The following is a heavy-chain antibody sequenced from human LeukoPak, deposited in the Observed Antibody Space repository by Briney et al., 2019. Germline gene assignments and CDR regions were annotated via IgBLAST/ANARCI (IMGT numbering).Heavy chain of an antibody. V-gene: IGHV4-59*12. CDR3: ARTPPSYDSSGYQFDY. D-gene: IGHD3-22*01. CDR1: GGSIRSYY. J-gene: IGHJ4*02. Sequence: SETLSLTCTVSGGSIRSYYWSWIRQPPGKGLEWIGYIYYSGSTNYNPSLKSRVTISVDTSKNQFSLKLSSVTAADTAVYYCARTPPSYDSSGYQFDYWGQGTLVTVSS. CDR2: IYYSGST.